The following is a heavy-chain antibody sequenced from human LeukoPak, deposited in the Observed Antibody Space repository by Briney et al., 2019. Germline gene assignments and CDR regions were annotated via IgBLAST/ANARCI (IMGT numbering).Heavy chain of an antibody. V-gene: IGHV3-15*04. CDR1: GFSFSDAW. CDR3: TTYGSGRKFDY. Sequence: GGSLRLSCAASGFSFSDAWRSGFRQIPGKGLEWVARIESKTDGGTTDYAAPVKGRFTISRDDSTNTLYLQMNSPKSEDTAVYYCTTYGSGRKFDYWGQGILVTVSS. J-gene: IGHJ4*02. D-gene: IGHD3-10*01. CDR2: IESKTDGGTT.